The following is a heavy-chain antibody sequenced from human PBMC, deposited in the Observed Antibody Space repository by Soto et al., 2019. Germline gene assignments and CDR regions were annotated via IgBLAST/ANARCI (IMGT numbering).Heavy chain of an antibody. Sequence: ASVKVSFKASGYTFTGYYMHWVRQAPGQGLEWMGWINPNSGGTNYAQKFQGWVTMTRDTSISTAYMELSRLRSDDTAVYYCARDYYDSSGLIHYFDYWGQGTLVTVSS. CDR1: GYTFTGYY. D-gene: IGHD3-22*01. V-gene: IGHV1-2*04. CDR3: ARDYYDSSGLIHYFDY. CDR2: INPNSGGT. J-gene: IGHJ4*02.